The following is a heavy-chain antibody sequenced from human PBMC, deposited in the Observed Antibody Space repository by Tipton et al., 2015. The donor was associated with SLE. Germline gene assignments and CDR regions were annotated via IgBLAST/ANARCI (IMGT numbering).Heavy chain of an antibody. D-gene: IGHD1-26*01. CDR1: GGSISSYY. V-gene: IGHV4-59*01. Sequence: TLSLTCTVSGGSISSYYWSWIRQPPGKGLEWIGCIYYSGSTNYNPSLKSRVTISVDTSKNQFSLKLSSVTAADTAVYYCARGWGSRPHYFDYWGQGTLVTVSS. J-gene: IGHJ4*02. CDR2: IYYSGST. CDR3: ARGWGSRPHYFDY.